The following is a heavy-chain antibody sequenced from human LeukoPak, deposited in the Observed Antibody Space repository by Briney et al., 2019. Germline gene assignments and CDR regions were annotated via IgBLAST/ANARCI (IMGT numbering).Heavy chain of an antibody. V-gene: IGHV4-30-4*08. CDR2: IYYSGST. D-gene: IGHD6-19*01. CDR3: ARARIAVAGHDY. CDR1: GGSISSGDYY. Sequence: SETLSLTCTVSGGSISSGDYYWSWIRQPPGKGLEWIEYIYYSGSTYYNPSLKSRVTISVDTSKNQFSLKLSSVTAADTAVYYCARARIAVAGHDYWGQGTLVTVSS. J-gene: IGHJ4*02.